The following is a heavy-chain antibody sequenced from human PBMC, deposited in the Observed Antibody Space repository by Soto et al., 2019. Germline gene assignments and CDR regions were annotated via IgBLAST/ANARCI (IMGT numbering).Heavy chain of an antibody. J-gene: IGHJ5*02. CDR1: GFTFSSYA. CDR2: IDSAGDA. CDR3: ARGGIWGVSWNWFDT. V-gene: IGHV3-13*01. Sequence: EVQLLESGGGLVQPGGSLRLSCAASGFTFSSYAMSWVRQAPGKGLEWVSGIDSAGDAKYPASVKGRFTISRENAKNSLHLQMNSLRAGDTAVYYCARGGIWGVSWNWFDTWGQGTLVTVSS. D-gene: IGHD3-10*01.